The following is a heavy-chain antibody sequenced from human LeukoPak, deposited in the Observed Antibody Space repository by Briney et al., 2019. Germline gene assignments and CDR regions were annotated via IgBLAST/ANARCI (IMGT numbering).Heavy chain of an antibody. CDR3: ARGIYGGNSGGDY. Sequence: ASVKVSCKASGYTFTGYYMHWVRQAPGQGLEWMGWINPNSGGTNYAQKFQGWVTMTRDTSISTAYMELSRLRSDDTAVYYCARGIYGGNSGGDYWGQGTLVTVSS. V-gene: IGHV1-2*04. CDR1: GYTFTGYY. J-gene: IGHJ4*02. D-gene: IGHD4-23*01. CDR2: INPNSGGT.